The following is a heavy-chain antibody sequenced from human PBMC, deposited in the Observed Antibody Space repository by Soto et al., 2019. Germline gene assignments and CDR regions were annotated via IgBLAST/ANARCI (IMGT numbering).Heavy chain of an antibody. D-gene: IGHD3-10*01. CDR3: VRFEERSPGSGPLADY. Sequence: QVHVQQWGAGLLKPSETLSLTCGVYGESFSAYYWNWIRQSPGKGLEWLGDIHHTRDTKYNPALKSRRTLSVDTSKNQFSLKLTSVTAAVTSVYYCVRFEERSPGSGPLADYWGQGTLVTVSP. V-gene: IGHV4-34*01. CDR2: IHHTRDT. CDR1: GESFSAYY. J-gene: IGHJ4*02.